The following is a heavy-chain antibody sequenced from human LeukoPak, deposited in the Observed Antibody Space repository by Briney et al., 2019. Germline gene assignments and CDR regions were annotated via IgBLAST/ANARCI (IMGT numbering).Heavy chain of an antibody. CDR1: GYTFTSYY. J-gene: IGHJ4*02. CDR2: INPSGGST. Sequence: ASVTVSCTASGYTFTSYYMHWVRQAPGQGLEWMGIINPSGGSTSYAQKFQGRVTMTRDTSTSTVYMELSSLRSEDTAVYYCARGTDAYYYDSSDIDYWGQGTLVTVSS. D-gene: IGHD3-22*01. V-gene: IGHV1-46*01. CDR3: ARGTDAYYYDSSDIDY.